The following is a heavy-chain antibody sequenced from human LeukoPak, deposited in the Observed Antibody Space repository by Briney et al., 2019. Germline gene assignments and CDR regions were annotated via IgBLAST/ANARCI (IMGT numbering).Heavy chain of an antibody. J-gene: IGHJ4*02. V-gene: IGHV4-34*01. CDR1: GGSFSGYY. D-gene: IGHD6-19*01. CDR3: ARDNIAVAAHDY. Sequence: SETLSLTCAVYGGSFSGYYWSWIRQPPGKGLEWIGEINHSGSTNYNPSLKSRVTISVDTSKNQFSLKLSSVTAADTAVYYCARDNIAVAAHDYWGQGTPVTVSS. CDR2: INHSGST.